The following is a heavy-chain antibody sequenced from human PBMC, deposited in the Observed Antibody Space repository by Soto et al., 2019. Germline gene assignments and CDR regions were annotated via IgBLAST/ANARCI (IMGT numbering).Heavy chain of an antibody. V-gene: IGHV3-48*03. Sequence: GGSLRLSCAASGFTFSISEMYWVRQAPGKGLEWVSYIHPGGQIIFYADSVKGRFTISRDNAKNSVYLQMNNLRAEDTAVYYCARRGSSWGQGTMVTVS. J-gene: IGHJ3*01. D-gene: IGHD2-2*01. CDR3: ARRGSS. CDR1: GFTFSISE. CDR2: IHPGGQII.